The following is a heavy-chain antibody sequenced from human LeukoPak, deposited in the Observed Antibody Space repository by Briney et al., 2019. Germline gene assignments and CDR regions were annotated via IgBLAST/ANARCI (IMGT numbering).Heavy chain of an antibody. CDR3: AKVPNDYGDYSGMDV. CDR2: ISGTGGST. J-gene: IGHJ6*02. D-gene: IGHD4-17*01. CDR1: GFTFSAYA. Sequence: GGSLRLSCAASGFTFSAYAKTWVRQAPEKGLEWVSAISGTGGSTYYVDSVKGRFTISRDNSKNTLYLQMNSLRAEDTAVYYCAKVPNDYGDYSGMDVWGQGTTVTVS. V-gene: IGHV3-23*01.